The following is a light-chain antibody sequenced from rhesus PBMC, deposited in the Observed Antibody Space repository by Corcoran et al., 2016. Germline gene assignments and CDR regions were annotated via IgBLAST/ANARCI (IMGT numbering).Light chain of an antibody. Sequence: DIQMTQSPSSLSASVGDRVTITCRASQGITNELALYQQKPGETPNLLIYETSSLQSGIPSRFSGSGSGTDFTLTISSLQSEDFATYYCQHYYRTPLTFGGGTKVEIK. J-gene: IGKJ4*01. CDR3: QHYYRTPLT. CDR1: QGITNE. V-gene: IGKV1-21*01. CDR2: ETS.